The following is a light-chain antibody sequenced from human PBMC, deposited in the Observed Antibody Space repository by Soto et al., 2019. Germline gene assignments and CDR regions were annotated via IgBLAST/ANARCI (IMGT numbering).Light chain of an antibody. J-gene: IGLJ3*02. CDR3: SSDTRSATLGV. V-gene: IGLV2-14*01. CDR2: EVN. CDR1: STDVGGYNY. Sequence: QSALTQPASVSGSPGQSITISCTGTSTDVGGYNYVSWYQQHPGKAPKLMIYEVNNRPSGVSDRFSGSKSGNTASLTISGLQAEDEADYYCSSDTRSATLGVFGGGTKLTVL.